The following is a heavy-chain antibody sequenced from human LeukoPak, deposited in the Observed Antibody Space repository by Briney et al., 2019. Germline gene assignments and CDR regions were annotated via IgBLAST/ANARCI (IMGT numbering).Heavy chain of an antibody. CDR3: ARYYYGSGSYYNDH. D-gene: IGHD3-10*01. Sequence: PSETLSLTCTVSGGSLSSYYWSWIRQPPGKGLEWIGYIYYSGSTNYNPSLKSRVTISVDTSKNQFSLKLSSVTAADTAVYYCARYYYGSGSYYNDHWGQGTLVTVSS. J-gene: IGHJ4*02. CDR2: IYYSGST. CDR1: GGSLSSYY. V-gene: IGHV4-59*01.